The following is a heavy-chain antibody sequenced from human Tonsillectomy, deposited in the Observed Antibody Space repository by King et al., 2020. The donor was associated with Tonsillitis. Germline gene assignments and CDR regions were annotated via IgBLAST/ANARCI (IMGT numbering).Heavy chain of an antibody. CDR3: ARELSWSGRDS. CDR1: GFTFSIHW. J-gene: IGHJ4*02. Sequence: VQSGGSLRLSCAASGFTFSIHWMSWVRQAPGKGLEWVANIKPDGSDRNYVDSVKGRFTISIDNAKNSLYLQMNSLRVEDTAVYYCARELSWSGRDSWGQGTLVIVSS. D-gene: IGHD3-10*01. V-gene: IGHV3-7*03. CDR2: IKPDGSDR.